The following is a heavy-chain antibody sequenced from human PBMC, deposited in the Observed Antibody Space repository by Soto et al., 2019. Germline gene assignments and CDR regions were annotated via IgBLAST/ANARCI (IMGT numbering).Heavy chain of an antibody. J-gene: IGHJ4*02. CDR2: IYLDGDK. D-gene: IGHD3-16*01. Sequence: QITLKESGPTLVKPTQTLTLTCTFSGFSLSTSGVVVGWLRQPTGNSLELLALIYLDGDKRYSPYLKSRLTITKDTSKNQVYLTMTNMDPVDTGTYYCAHRTGGAFDYWGQGTLVTVSS. V-gene: IGHV2-5*02. CDR3: AHRTGGAFDY. CDR1: GFSLSTSGVV.